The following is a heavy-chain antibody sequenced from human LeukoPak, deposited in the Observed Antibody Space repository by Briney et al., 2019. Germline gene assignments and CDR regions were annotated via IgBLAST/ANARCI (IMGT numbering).Heavy chain of an antibody. D-gene: IGHD6-13*01. J-gene: IGHJ4*02. CDR1: GYTFTGYF. CDR3: ARVGGSWYLRLGS. CDR2: INPNSGGT. V-gene: IGHV1-2*02. Sequence: ASVKVSCKASGYTFTGYFIHWVRQAPGQGLEWMGWINPNSGGTSYAQNLQGRLTMTRDTSISTAYMELSSLTSDDTAVYYCARVGGSWYLRLGSWGQGTLVTVSS.